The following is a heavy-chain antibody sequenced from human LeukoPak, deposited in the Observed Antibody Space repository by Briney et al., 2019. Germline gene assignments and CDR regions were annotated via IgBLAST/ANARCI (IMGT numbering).Heavy chain of an antibody. CDR1: GGTFSSYA. D-gene: IGHD4-23*01. J-gene: IGHJ4*02. CDR3: VRAHLPGVTSLVPGGYFDY. Sequence: SVKVSCKASGGTFSSYAISWVRQAPGQGLEWMGGIIPIFGTANYAQKFQGRVTITTDESTSTAYMELSSLRSEDTAVYYCVRAHLPGVTSLVPGGYFDYWGQGTLVTVSS. V-gene: IGHV1-69*05. CDR2: IIPIFGTA.